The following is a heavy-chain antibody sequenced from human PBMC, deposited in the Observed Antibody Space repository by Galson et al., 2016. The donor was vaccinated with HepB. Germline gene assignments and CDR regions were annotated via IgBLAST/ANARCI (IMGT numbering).Heavy chain of an antibody. J-gene: IGHJ6*03. Sequence: ETLSLTCTVSGASLSSSSYYWGWIRQPPGKGLEWIGTVYYSGTTYRNPSLESRVTIFVDTSNNQFSLKLTYVTAADTALYYCARLKGNILRGYYYMDVWGKGPGSPSP. V-gene: IGHV4-39*01. CDR1: GASLSSSSYY. D-gene: IGHD3-9*01. CDR3: ARLKGNILRGYYYMDV. CDR2: VYYSGTT.